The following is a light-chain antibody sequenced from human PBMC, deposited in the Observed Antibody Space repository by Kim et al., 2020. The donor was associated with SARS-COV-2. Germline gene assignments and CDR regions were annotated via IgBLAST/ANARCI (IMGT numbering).Light chain of an antibody. CDR3: LQHSTYPIT. CDR2: GAS. CDR1: QDIRND. J-gene: IGKJ5*01. V-gene: IGKV1-17*01. Sequence: ASVGDIVTSTCRASQDIRNDLGWYQQNPGRAPKRLIYGASSSQSGVPSRFSGSGSGTEFTLTIISVQPEDFATYFCLQHSTYPITSGQGTRLEIK.